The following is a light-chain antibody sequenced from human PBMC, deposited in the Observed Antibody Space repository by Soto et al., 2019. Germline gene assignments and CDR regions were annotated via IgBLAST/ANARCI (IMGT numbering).Light chain of an antibody. V-gene: IGLV2-23*01. Sequence: QPGLTPPGPVYGSPGRSITLSCHGTSSDVGSYNLVSWYQQHPGKAPKLMIYEGSKRPSGVSNRFSGSKSGNTASLTISGLQAEDEADYYCCSYAGSSTYVFGTGTKVTVL. J-gene: IGLJ1*01. CDR3: CSYAGSSTYV. CDR2: EGS. CDR1: SSDVGSYNL.